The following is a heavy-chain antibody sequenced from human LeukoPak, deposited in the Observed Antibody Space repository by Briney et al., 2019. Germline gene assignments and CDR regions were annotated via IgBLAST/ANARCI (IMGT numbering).Heavy chain of an antibody. CDR3: AKDQRKVPVLLWFGELSCNWFDP. V-gene: IGHV3-30*18. Sequence: PGGSLRLSCAASGFTFSSYGMHWVRQAPGKGLEWVAVISYDGSNKYYADSVKGRFTISRDNSKNTLYLQMNSLRAEDTAVYYCAKDQRKVPVLLWFGELSCNWFDPWGQGTLVTVSS. D-gene: IGHD3-10*01. CDR2: ISYDGSNK. CDR1: GFTFSSYG. J-gene: IGHJ5*02.